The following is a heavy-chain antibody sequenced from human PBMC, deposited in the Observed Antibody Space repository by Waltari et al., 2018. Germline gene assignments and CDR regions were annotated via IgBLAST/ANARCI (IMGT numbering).Heavy chain of an antibody. J-gene: IGHJ4*02. CDR3: ARDGRATNDF. V-gene: IGHV3-64*01. CDR1: GFTFSMYA. Sequence: EVQLVESGGGLVQPGGSLRLSCVASGFTFSMYAMQWVRQAPGKGLEYVSGMSSNGDTVYYGNSVKGRFTMSRDNSNNMLYLQMDSLRTEGTAVYYCARDGRATNDFWGQGSLVTVSS. D-gene: IGHD1-26*01. CDR2: MSSNGDTV.